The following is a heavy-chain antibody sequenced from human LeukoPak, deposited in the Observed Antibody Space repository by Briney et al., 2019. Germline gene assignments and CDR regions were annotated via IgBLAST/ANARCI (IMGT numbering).Heavy chain of an antibody. CDR2: IIPIFGTA. CDR3: AALVKAARRGGGFDP. D-gene: IGHD6-6*01. Sequence: GAAVKVSCKASGGTFSSYAISWVRQAPGQRLEWMGGIIPIFGTANYAQKFQGRVTITTDESTSTAYMELSSLRSEDTAVYYCAALVKAARRGGGFDPWGQGTLVTVSS. J-gene: IGHJ5*02. CDR1: GGTFSSYA. V-gene: IGHV1-69*05.